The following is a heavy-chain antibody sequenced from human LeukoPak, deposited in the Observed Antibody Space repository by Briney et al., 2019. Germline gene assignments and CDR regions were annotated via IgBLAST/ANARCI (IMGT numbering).Heavy chain of an antibody. J-gene: IGHJ6*03. CDR1: GFTFSSYW. D-gene: IGHD6-19*01. Sequence: GGSLRLSCAASGFTFSSYWMSWVRQAPGKGLEWVANIKQDGSEKYYVDSVKGRFTISRDNAKNSLYLQMNSLRAEDTAVYYCAREPSEPPGIAVAGGPDYYYYYMDVWGKGTTVTVSS. CDR3: AREPSEPPGIAVAGGPDYYYYYMDV. CDR2: IKQDGSEK. V-gene: IGHV3-7*01.